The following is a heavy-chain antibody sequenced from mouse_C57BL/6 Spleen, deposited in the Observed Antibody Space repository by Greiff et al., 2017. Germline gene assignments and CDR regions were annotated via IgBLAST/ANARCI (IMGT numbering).Heavy chain of an antibody. CDR3: ARHNYERAMDY. Sequence: EVKLMESGGDLVKPGGSLKLSCAASGFTFSSYGMSWVRQTPDKRLEWVATISSGGSYTYYPDSVKGRFTISRDNAKNTLYLQMSSLQSEDTSMSYCARHNYERAMDYWGQGTSGTVSS. V-gene: IGHV5-6*01. CDR2: ISSGGSYT. J-gene: IGHJ4*01. D-gene: IGHD2-4*01. CDR1: GFTFSSYG.